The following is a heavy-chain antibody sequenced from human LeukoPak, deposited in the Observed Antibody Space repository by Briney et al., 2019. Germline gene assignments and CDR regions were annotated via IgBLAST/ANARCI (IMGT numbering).Heavy chain of an antibody. CDR2: IYHSGST. CDR3: AREEFDP. Sequence: SETLSLTCTVSGGSISSYYWSWVRQPPGKGLEWIGEIYHSGSTNYNPSLKSRVTISVDKSKNQFSLKLSSVTAADTAVYYCAREEFDPWGQGTLVTVSS. J-gene: IGHJ5*02. CDR1: GGSISSYY. V-gene: IGHV4-4*02.